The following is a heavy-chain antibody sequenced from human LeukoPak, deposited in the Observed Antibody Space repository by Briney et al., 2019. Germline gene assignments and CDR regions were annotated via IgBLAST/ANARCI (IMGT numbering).Heavy chain of an antibody. CDR1: GFTFSSYA. CDR2: ISYDVTNK. V-gene: IGHV3-30*04. J-gene: IGHJ4*02. CDR3: ASAYGREASGSGSYNDY. Sequence: PGGSLRLSCAASGFTFSSYAMHWVRQAPGKGLEWVAVISYDVTNKYYADSVKGRFTISRDNSKNTLYLQMNSLRGEDTAVYYCASAYGREASGSGSYNDYWGQGTLVTVSS. D-gene: IGHD3-10*01.